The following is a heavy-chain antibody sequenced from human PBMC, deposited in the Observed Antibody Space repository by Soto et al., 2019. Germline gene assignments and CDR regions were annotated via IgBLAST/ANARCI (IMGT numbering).Heavy chain of an antibody. CDR1: GDSVSSNSAA. Sequence: QVLLQESGPGQVKPSQTLSLTCAISGDSVSSNSAAWNWIRLSPSRGLEWLARTYYRSRWYNDYAVSVRSRITVNPDTSKNQFALQLTSVAAEDTAVYYCAGTTSHQWYYMDVWAKGTTVTVSS. D-gene: IGHD1-7*01. CDR3: AGTTSHQWYYMDV. J-gene: IGHJ6*03. V-gene: IGHV6-1*01. CDR2: TYYRSRWYN.